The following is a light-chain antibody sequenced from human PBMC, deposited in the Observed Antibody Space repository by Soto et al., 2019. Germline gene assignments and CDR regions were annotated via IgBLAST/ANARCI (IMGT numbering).Light chain of an antibody. CDR2: DVS. Sequence: DIQMTQSPSTLSASVGERVTITCRASQNVTTWLAWYQHKPGKAPKFLLYDVSNLESGVPSRFSGSGSGTEFTLTINSLQSDDFATYFCQQYDSYRTFGQGTKVDIK. V-gene: IGKV1-5*01. CDR1: QNVTTW. J-gene: IGKJ1*01. CDR3: QQYDSYRT.